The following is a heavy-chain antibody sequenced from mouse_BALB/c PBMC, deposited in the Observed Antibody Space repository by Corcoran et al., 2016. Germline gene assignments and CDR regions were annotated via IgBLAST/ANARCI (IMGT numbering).Heavy chain of an antibody. V-gene: IGHV9-3-1*01. CDR3: ARWDYAMDY. Sequence: QIQLVQSGPELKKPGETVKISCKASGYTFKNYGMNWVKQAPGKGLKWMGWINTYTGEPTYADDFKGRFAFSLETSASTAYLQINNLKNEDTATYFCARWDYAMDYWGQGTSVTVSS. CDR1: GYTFKNYG. J-gene: IGHJ4*01. CDR2: INTYTGEP.